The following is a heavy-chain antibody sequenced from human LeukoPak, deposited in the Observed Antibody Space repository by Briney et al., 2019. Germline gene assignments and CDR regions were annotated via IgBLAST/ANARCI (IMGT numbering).Heavy chain of an antibody. CDR1: GGSISSSSYS. J-gene: IGHJ5*02. Sequence: KPSETLSLTCTVSGGSISSSSYSWGWIRQPPGQGLEWIGSIYYSGSTYYNPSLKSRVTISVDTSKNQFSLKLSSVTAADTAVYYCGAVAGTDLYNWFDPWGQGTLVTVSS. V-gene: IGHV4-39*01. CDR3: GAVAGTDLYNWFDP. D-gene: IGHD6-19*01. CDR2: IYYSGST.